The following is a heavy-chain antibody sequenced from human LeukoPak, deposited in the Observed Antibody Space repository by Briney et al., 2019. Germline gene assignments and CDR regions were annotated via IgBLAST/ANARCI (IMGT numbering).Heavy chain of an antibody. Sequence: SETLSLTCAVYGGSFSGYYWSWIRQPPGKGLEWIGEINHSGSTNYNPSLKRRVTISLDTSKNQFSLKLSSVTAADTAMYFCARGRTGYQLLPTKKNYSYYYVDVWGKGTSVTVSS. V-gene: IGHV4-34*01. CDR3: ARGRTGYQLLPTKKNYSYYYVDV. CDR2: INHSGST. CDR1: GGSFSGYY. J-gene: IGHJ6*03. D-gene: IGHD2-2*01.